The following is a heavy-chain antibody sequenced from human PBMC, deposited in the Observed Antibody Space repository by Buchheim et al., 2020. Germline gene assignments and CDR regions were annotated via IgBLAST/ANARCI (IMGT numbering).Heavy chain of an antibody. V-gene: IGHV3-30*18. CDR2: ISYDGSNK. J-gene: IGHJ6*02. CDR3: AKDLRFLDGMDV. D-gene: IGHD3-3*01. Sequence: QVQLVESGGGVVQPGRSLRLSCAASGFTFSSYGMHWVRQAPGKGLEWVAVISYDGSNKYYADSVKGRFTISRDNSQNTQYLQMNSLRAEDTAVYYCAKDLRFLDGMDVWGQGTT. CDR1: GFTFSSYG.